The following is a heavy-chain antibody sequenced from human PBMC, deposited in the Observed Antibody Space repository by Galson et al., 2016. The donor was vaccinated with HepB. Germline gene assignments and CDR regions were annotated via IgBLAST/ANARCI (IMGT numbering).Heavy chain of an antibody. J-gene: IGHJ3*02. V-gene: IGHV1-2*02. Sequence: SVKVSCKASGYTFSDYYMHWVRQVPGQGLEWMGWINPKSGDTNHAQKFQGRVTLTRDTSISTAFLELSGLISDGTAVYYCARGQSKRKNWYRSAFDIWGQGTMVTVSS. CDR2: INPKSGDT. CDR1: GYTFSDYY. CDR3: ARGQSKRKNWYRSAFDI. D-gene: IGHD6-13*01.